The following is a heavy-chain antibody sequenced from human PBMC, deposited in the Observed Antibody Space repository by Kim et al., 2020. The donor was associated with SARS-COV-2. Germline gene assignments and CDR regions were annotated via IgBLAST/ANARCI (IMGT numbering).Heavy chain of an antibody. CDR3: AKHKSRSEAVFDY. D-gene: IGHD2-15*01. Sequence: CADPVKGQFTISRDKSKDTLYLQMNDLRVEDTAMYYCAKHKSRSEAVFDYWGQGTLVTVSP. V-gene: IGHV3-23*01. J-gene: IGHJ4*02.